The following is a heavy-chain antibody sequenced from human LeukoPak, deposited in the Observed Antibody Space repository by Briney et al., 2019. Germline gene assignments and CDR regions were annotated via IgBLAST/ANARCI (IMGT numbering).Heavy chain of an antibody. D-gene: IGHD2-15*01. CDR2: ISAYNGNT. J-gene: IGHJ5*02. V-gene: IGHV1-18*01. Sequence: ASVKVSRKASGGTFSSYAISWVRQAPGQGLEWMGWISAYNGNTNYAQKLQGRVTLTTDTSTSTAYMELRSLRSDDTAVYYRAREGYCSGGTCYSTMNWFDPWGRGTLVTVSS. CDR1: GGTFSSYA. CDR3: AREGYCSGGTCYSTMNWFDP.